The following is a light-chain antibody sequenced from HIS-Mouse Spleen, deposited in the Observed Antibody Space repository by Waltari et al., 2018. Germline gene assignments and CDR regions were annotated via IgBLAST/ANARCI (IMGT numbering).Light chain of an antibody. CDR3: YSTDSSGNHRV. V-gene: IGLV3-10*01. Sequence: SYELTQPPSVSVSPGQTARITCSGDALPKKYAYWYQQKSGQAPVLVSYEYSKRPSGIPASFSGSSSGTMATLTISVAQVEDEADYYCYSTDSSGNHRVFGGGTKLTVL. CDR2: EYS. J-gene: IGLJ2*01. CDR1: ALPKKY.